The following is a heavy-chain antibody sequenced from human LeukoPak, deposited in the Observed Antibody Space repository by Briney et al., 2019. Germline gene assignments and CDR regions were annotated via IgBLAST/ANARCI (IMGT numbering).Heavy chain of an antibody. CDR2: ISYDGSNK. J-gene: IGHJ5*02. Sequence: PGGSLRLSCAASGFTFSSYAMHWVRQAPGKGLEWVAVISYDGSNKYYADSVKGRFTISRDNSKNTLYLQMNSLRAEDTAVYYCARENWNYGNWFDPWGQGTLVTVSS. CDR3: ARENWNYGNWFDP. CDR1: GFTFSSYA. V-gene: IGHV3-30-3*01. D-gene: IGHD1-7*01.